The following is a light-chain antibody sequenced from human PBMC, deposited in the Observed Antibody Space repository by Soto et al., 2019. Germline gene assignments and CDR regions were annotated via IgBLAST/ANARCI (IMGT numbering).Light chain of an antibody. CDR2: EGS. CDR3: CSYAGSSTV. J-gene: IGLJ1*01. CDR1: SSDVGSYNL. V-gene: IGLV2-23*01. Sequence: QSVLTQPASVSGSPRQSITISCTGTSSDVGSYNLVSWYQQHPGKAPKLMIYEGSKRPSGVSNRFSGSKSGNTASLTISGLQAEDEADYYCCSYAGSSTVFGTGTKVTVL.